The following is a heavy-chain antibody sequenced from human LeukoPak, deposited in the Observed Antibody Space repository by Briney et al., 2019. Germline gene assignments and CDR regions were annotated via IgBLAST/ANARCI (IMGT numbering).Heavy chain of an antibody. CDR1: GFTFSSYA. J-gene: IGHJ4*02. Sequence: SGGSLRLSCAASGFTFSSYAMSWVRQAPGKGLEWVSAISGSSGSTYYADSVKGRFTISRDNSKNTLYLQMNSLRAEDTAVYYCAKGFPYYYDSSGYYYDYWGQGTLVTVSS. CDR2: ISGSSGST. CDR3: AKGFPYYYDSSGYYYDY. D-gene: IGHD3-22*01. V-gene: IGHV3-23*01.